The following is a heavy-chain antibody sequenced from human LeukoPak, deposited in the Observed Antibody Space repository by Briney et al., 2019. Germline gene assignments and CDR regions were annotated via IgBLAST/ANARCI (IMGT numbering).Heavy chain of an antibody. D-gene: IGHD6-13*01. CDR2: IYTSGST. J-gene: IGHJ5*02. V-gene: IGHV4-61*02. CDR3: AREGPSSSWSYNWFDP. CDR1: GGSISSGSYY. Sequence: SETLSLTCTVSGGSISSGSYYWRWIRQPAGTGLEWIGRIYTSGSTNYNPSLKSRVTISVDTSKNQFSLKLSSVTAADTAVYYCAREGPSSSWSYNWFDPWGQGTLVTVSS.